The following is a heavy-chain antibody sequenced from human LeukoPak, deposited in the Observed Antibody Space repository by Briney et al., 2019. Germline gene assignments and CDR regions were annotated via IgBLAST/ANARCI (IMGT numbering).Heavy chain of an antibody. D-gene: IGHD4/OR15-4a*01. CDR1: GFTFSSYA. J-gene: IGHJ4*02. CDR3: AREGLTNYERELDY. V-gene: IGHV3-23*01. CDR2: ISGSGGST. Sequence: GGSLRLSCAASGFTFSSYAMSWVRQAPGKGLEWASAISGSGGSTYYADSVKGRFTISRDNSKDTLYLQMNSLSPEDTAMYYCAREGLTNYERELDYWGRGTQVTVST.